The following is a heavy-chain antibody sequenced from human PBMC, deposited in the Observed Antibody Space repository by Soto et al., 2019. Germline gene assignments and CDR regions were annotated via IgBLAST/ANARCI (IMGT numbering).Heavy chain of an antibody. Sequence: ASVKVSCKASGYTFTSYAMHWVRQAPGQRLEWMGWINAGNGNTKYSQKFQGRVTITRDTSASTAYMELSSLRSEDTAVYYCARDHIRSSSSGNWFDPWGQGTLVTVS. V-gene: IGHV1-3*01. CDR3: ARDHIRSSSSGNWFDP. J-gene: IGHJ5*02. CDR1: GYTFTSYA. D-gene: IGHD6-6*01. CDR2: INAGNGNT.